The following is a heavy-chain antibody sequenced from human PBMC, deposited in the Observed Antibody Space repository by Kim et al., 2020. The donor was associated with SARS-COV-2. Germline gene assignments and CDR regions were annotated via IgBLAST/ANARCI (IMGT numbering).Heavy chain of an antibody. CDR3: AREWGSWLPEYYYGMDV. CDR1: GFTFSSYS. CDR2: ISSSSSYI. Sequence: GGSLRLSCAASGFTFSSYSMNWVRQAPGKGLEWVSSISSSSSYIYYADSVKGRFTISRDNAKNSLYLQMNSLRAEDTAVYYCAREWGSWLPEYYYGMDVWGQGTTVTVSS. D-gene: IGHD6-13*01. V-gene: IGHV3-21*04. J-gene: IGHJ6*02.